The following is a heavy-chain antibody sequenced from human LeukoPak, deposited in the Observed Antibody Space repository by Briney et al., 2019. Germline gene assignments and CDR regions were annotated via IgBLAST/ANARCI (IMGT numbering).Heavy chain of an antibody. J-gene: IGHJ3*02. D-gene: IGHD6-13*01. V-gene: IGHV3-48*03. Sequence: GGSLRLSCAASGFTFSSYEMNWVRQAPGKGLEWVSYISSSGSTIYYADSVKGRFTISRDNAKNSLYLQMNSLRAEDTAVYYCAREDSSRGAFDIWGQGTMVTVSS. CDR3: AREDSSRGAFDI. CDR1: GFTFSSYE. CDR2: ISSSGSTI.